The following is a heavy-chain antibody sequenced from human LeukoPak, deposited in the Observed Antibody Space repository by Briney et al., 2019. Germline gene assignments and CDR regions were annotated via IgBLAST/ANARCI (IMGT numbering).Heavy chain of an antibody. CDR1: GFTLRVNY. J-gene: IGHJ4*02. V-gene: IGHV3-53*01. D-gene: IGHD2-2*01. Sequence: GGSLRLSCAASGFTLRVNYMTWVRQAPGKGLEWVSVIYANGSTYYPDSVKGRFTISRDNSKSSLYLQMNSLRAEDTAVYYCAKVVPAALLDYWGQGTLVTVSS. CDR3: AKVVPAALLDY. CDR2: IYANGST.